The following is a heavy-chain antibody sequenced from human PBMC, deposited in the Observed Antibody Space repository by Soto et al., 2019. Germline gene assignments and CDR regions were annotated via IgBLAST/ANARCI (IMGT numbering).Heavy chain of an antibody. J-gene: IGHJ4*02. V-gene: IGHV1-18*04. Sequence: QVQLVQSGAEVKKPGASVKVSCKASGYTFTSYGISWVRQAPGQGLEWMGWISAYNGNTNYAQKLQGRVTMNTGTSTSTAYMGLRSLRSDDTAVYYCAGDLLEWELLPPFDYWGQGTLVTVSS. CDR2: ISAYNGNT. CDR1: GYTFTSYG. D-gene: IGHD1-26*01. CDR3: AGDLLEWELLPPFDY.